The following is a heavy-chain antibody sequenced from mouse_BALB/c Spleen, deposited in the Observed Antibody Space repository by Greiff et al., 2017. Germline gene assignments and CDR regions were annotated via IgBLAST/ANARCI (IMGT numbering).Heavy chain of an antibody. J-gene: IGHJ4*01. D-gene: IGHD2-10*02. CDR3: TRSAYGNYLYAMDY. CDR1: GYTFTSYY. V-gene: IGHV1S81*02. CDR2: INPSNGGT. Sequence: VQLQQSGAELVKPGASVKLSCKASGYTFTSYYMYWVKQRPGQGLEWIGEINPSNGGTNFNEKFKSKATLTVDKSSSTAYMQLSSLTSEDSAVYYCTRSAYGNYLYAMDYWGQGTSVTVSA.